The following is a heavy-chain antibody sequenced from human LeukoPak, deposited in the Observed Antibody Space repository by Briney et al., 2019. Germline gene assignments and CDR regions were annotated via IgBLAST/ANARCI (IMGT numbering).Heavy chain of an antibody. J-gene: IGHJ4*02. CDR2: ISAYNGNT. D-gene: IGHD3-10*01. CDR1: GYTFTSHG. V-gene: IGHV1-18*01. CDR3: ARDFYGSGTYYKN. Sequence: ASVKVSCKASGYTFTSHGISWVRQAPGQGLEWMGWISAYNGNTNYAQKFQGRVTMTTDTSTSTAYMELRSLRPDDTAVYYCARDFYGSGTYYKNWGQGTLVTVSS.